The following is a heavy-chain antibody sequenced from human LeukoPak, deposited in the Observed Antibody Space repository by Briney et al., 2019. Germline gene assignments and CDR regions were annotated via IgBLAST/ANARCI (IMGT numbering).Heavy chain of an antibody. Sequence: SETLSLTCTVSGGSISSYYWSWIRQPPGKGLEWIGEINHSGSTNYNPSLKSRVTISVDTSKNQFSLKLSSVTAADTAVYYCARRPYYYDSLDYWGQGTLVTVSS. V-gene: IGHV4-34*01. D-gene: IGHD3-22*01. CDR1: GGSISSYY. CDR3: ARRPYYYDSLDY. CDR2: INHSGST. J-gene: IGHJ4*02.